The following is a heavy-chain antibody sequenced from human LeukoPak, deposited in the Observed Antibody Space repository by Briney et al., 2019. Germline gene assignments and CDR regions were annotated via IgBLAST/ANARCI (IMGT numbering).Heavy chain of an antibody. D-gene: IGHD2-2*03. CDR2: IYYSGNT. V-gene: IGHV4-39*07. J-gene: IGHJ4*02. Sequence: PSETLSLTCTVSGGSINSGSYYWGWIRQPPGKGLEWIGNIYYSGNTYYNPSLKSRVAISVDTSKNQFSLKLSSVTAADTAVYYCARDGYLAVDYWGQGTLVTVSS. CDR3: ARDGYLAVDY. CDR1: GGSINSGSYY.